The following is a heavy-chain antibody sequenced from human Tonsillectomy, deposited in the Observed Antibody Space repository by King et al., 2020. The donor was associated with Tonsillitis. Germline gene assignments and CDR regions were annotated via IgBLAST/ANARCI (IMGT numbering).Heavy chain of an antibody. J-gene: IGHJ4*02. CDR3: AKQEGATYYYDSSGYYSLDY. D-gene: IGHD3-22*01. V-gene: IGHV3-9*01. CDR1: GFTFDDYS. Sequence: VQLVESGGGLVQPGRSLRLSCAASGFTFDDYSMHWVRHAPGKGLEWVSGISWNGGSIGFADSVKGRFTIYRDNAKNSLFLQMNSLRAEDTALYYCAKQEGATYYYDSSGYYSLDYWGQGTLVTVSS. CDR2: ISWNGGSI.